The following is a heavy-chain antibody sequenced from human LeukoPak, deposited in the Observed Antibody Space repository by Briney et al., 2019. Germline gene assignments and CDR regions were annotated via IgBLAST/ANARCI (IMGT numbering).Heavy chain of an antibody. V-gene: IGHV1-46*01. CDR3: ARSTVTLIDY. Sequence: ASVKVSCKASGYTFTSYYMHWVRLAPGQGLEWMGIINPSGGSTSYAQKFQGRVTMTRDTYTSTVYMELSSLRSEDTAVYYCARSTVTLIDYWGQGTLVTVSS. D-gene: IGHD4-17*01. CDR2: INPSGGST. J-gene: IGHJ4*02. CDR1: GYTFTSYY.